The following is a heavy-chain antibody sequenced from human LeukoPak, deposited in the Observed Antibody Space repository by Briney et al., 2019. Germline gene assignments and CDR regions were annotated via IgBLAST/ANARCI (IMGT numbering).Heavy chain of an antibody. J-gene: IGHJ4*02. CDR1: GGSISSYY. V-gene: IGHV4-31*03. CDR2: IYYSGST. CDR3: ARGGPPEYSSSSTSPYFDY. Sequence: LSLTCSVSGGSISSYYWSWIRQHPGKGLEWIGYIYYSGSTYYNPSLKSRVTISVDTSKNQFSLKLSSVTAADTAVYYCARGGPPEYSSSSTSPYFDYWGQGTLVTVSS. D-gene: IGHD6-6*01.